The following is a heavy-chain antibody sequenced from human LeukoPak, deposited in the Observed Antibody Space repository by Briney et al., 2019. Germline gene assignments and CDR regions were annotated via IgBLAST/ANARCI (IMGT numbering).Heavy chain of an antibody. CDR1: GGSFSGYY. J-gene: IGHJ3*02. Sequence: SETLSLTCAVYGGSFSGYYWTWIRQPPGKGLEWIGEINHSGSTNYNPSLKSRVTISIDSSKNQFSLNLSSVTAADTAVYYCARGDDSLDAFDIWGRGTMVTVSS. CDR2: INHSGST. CDR3: ARGDDSLDAFDI. V-gene: IGHV4-34*01. D-gene: IGHD1-1*01.